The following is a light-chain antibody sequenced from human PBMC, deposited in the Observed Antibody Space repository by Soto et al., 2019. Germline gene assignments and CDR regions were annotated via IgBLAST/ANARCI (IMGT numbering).Light chain of an antibody. V-gene: IGKV3D-7*01. J-gene: IGKJ1*01. CDR2: VAS. Sequence: PGERVTLSCRASQSVSSSYLTWYQQKPGQAPRLLIYVASTMATGIPARFSGSGSATDFTLTISSLQPEAFAVYYCQQDYNSWTFGQGTKVEIK. CDR1: QSVSSSY. CDR3: QQDYNSWT.